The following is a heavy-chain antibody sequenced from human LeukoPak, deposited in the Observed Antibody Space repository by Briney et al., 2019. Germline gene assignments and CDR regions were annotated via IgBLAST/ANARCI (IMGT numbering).Heavy chain of an antibody. Sequence: PSETLSLTCTVSGGSISSSTYYWGWIRQPPGKGLEWIGSRYYSGAIYYNPNPSLKSRVTTSVDTSKNQFALRLSSVTAADTAVYYCARGSFYGSGTGPNDAFDIWGQGTVVTVSS. J-gene: IGHJ3*02. CDR2: RYYSGAI. CDR3: ARGSFYGSGTGPNDAFDI. V-gene: IGHV4-39*01. D-gene: IGHD3-10*01. CDR1: GGSISSSTYY.